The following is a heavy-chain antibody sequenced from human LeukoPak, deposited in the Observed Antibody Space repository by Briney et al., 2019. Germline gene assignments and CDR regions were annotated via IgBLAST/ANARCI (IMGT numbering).Heavy chain of an antibody. CDR2: TRNKANSYTT. Sequence: GGSLRLSCAASGFTFSDHYMDWVRQAPGKGLEWVGRTRNKANSYTTEYAASVKGRFTISRDDSKNSLYLQMNSLKTEDTAVYYCARNDFWSGYYDYWGQGTPVTVSS. CDR1: GFTFSDHY. D-gene: IGHD3-3*01. V-gene: IGHV3-72*01. CDR3: ARNDFWSGYYDY. J-gene: IGHJ4*02.